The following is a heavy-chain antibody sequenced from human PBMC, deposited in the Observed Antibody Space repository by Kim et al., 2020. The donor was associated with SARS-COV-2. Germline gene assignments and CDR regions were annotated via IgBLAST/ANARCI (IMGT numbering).Heavy chain of an antibody. D-gene: IGHD4-17*01. CDR2: ISAYNGNT. CDR1: GYTFTSYG. Sequence: ASVKVSCKASGYTFTSYGISWVRQAPGQGLEWMGWISAYNGNTNYAQKLQGRVTMTTDTSTSTAYMELRSLRSDDTAVYYCARVYGDYGRYYYGMDVWGQGTTVTVSS. CDR3: ARVYGDYGRYYYGMDV. V-gene: IGHV1-18*01. J-gene: IGHJ6*02.